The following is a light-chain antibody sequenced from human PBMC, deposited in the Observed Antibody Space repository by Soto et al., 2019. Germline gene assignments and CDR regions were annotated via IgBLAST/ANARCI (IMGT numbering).Light chain of an antibody. J-gene: IGKJ1*01. Sequence: DIQMTQSPSTLSASVGDRVTITCRASQSIRSWLAWYQQKPGKAPNLLIYKASSLESGVPSRFSGSGSGTEFTLTISSLQPDDFATYYCQQYNSWGTFGQGTKVEIK. CDR1: QSIRSW. V-gene: IGKV1-5*03. CDR2: KAS. CDR3: QQYNSWGT.